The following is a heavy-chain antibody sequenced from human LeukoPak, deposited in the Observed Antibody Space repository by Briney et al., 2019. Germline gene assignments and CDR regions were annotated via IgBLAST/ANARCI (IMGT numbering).Heavy chain of an antibody. V-gene: IGHV5-51*01. CDR3: ARLGRHYYDSSGSPLSWFDP. CDR2: IYPGDSDT. D-gene: IGHD3-22*01. J-gene: IGHJ5*02. Sequence: KTGESLKISCKGSGYSFTSYWIGWVRQMPGKGLEWMGIIYPGDSDTRYSPSFQGQVTISADKSISTAYLQWSSLKASDTAMYYCARLGRHYYDSSGSPLSWFDPRGQGTLVTVSS. CDR1: GYSFTSYW.